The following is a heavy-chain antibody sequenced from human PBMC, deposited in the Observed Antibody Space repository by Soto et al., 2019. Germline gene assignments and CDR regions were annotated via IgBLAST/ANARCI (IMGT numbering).Heavy chain of an antibody. V-gene: IGHV3-23*01. J-gene: IGHJ4*02. CDR1: GFTLGIYG. Sequence: GGSLRLSCAVSGFTLGIYGVTWGRQTTAKGLEWVAGFSGGGGGTFYADSVKGRFTISRDSSTAYLQMNSLRSEDTAVYFCTRWNGYGDSWGQGTLVTVSS. D-gene: IGHD1-1*01. CDR3: TRWNGYGDS. CDR2: FSGGGGGT.